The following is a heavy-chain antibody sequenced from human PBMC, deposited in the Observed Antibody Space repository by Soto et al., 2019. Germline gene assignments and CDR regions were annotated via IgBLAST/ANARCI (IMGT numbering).Heavy chain of an antibody. CDR1: GVPLSKCC. J-gene: IGHJ1*01. V-gene: IGHV3-48*04. D-gene: IGHD1-26*01. Sequence: REDLRVSKGGSGVPLSKCCMNGCRRAPGKGLEWIAYISASGSSIFFADSVQGRCSVSRDNRKNSLSLKLDRLRGDDTALYFCVRGTNSFGSGGYYSHRDLLAYWAQGTQVLVSS. CDR2: ISASGSSI. CDR3: VRGTNSFGSGGYYSHRDLLAY.